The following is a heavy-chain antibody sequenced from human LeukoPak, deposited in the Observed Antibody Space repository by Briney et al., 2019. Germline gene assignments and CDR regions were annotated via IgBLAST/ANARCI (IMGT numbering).Heavy chain of an antibody. D-gene: IGHD1-26*01. CDR3: ARHTHIVGATWGFDY. Sequence: GESLKISCKGSGYSFTSYWIGWVRQMPGKGLEWMGIIYPGDSDTRYSPSFQGQVTISADKSISTAYLQWSSLKASDTAMYYCARHTHIVGATWGFDYWGQGTLVTVSS. CDR1: GYSFTSYW. J-gene: IGHJ4*02. V-gene: IGHV5-51*01. CDR2: IYPGDSDT.